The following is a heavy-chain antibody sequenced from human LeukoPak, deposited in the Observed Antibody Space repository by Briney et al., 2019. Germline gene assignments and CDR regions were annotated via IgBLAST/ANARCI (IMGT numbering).Heavy chain of an antibody. V-gene: IGHV4-31*03. CDR3: ARNLRFGEDHYYYYGMDV. J-gene: IGHJ6*02. Sequence: SETLSLTCTVSGGSISSGGYYWSWIRQHPGKGLEWIGYIYYSGSTYYNPSLKSRVTISVDTSKNQFSLKLSSVTAADTAVYYCARNLRFGEDHYYYYGMDVWGQGTTVTVSS. D-gene: IGHD3-10*01. CDR1: GGSISSGGYY. CDR2: IYYSGST.